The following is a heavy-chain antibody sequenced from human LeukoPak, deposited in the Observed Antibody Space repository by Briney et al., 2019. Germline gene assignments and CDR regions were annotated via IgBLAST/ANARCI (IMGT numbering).Heavy chain of an antibody. CDR2: IEKDGSEI. D-gene: IGHD6-19*01. Sequence: GGSLRLSCAASGFTFRNYWMNWVRQAPGKGMEWVAIIEKDGSEILYVDSVKGRFTISRDNAKNSLYLQMNSLRAEDTAVYYCAAGAGWLIDWWGQGTLVTVSS. V-gene: IGHV3-7*01. CDR1: GFTFRNYW. J-gene: IGHJ4*02. CDR3: AAGAGWLIDW.